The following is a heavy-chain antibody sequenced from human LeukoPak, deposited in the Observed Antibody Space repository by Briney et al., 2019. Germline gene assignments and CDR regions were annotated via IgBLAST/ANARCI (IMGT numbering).Heavy chain of an antibody. V-gene: IGHV3-7*03. CDR1: GFTFSSYW. J-gene: IGHJ3*02. CDR2: IRQDGSEN. D-gene: IGHD3-22*01. CDR3: TRRYNYDSSGYYYVRDAFDI. Sequence: GGSLRLSWAASGFTFSSYWMSWVRQAPGEGLEWVANIRQDGSENYYVDSVKGRFTISRDNAKNSLYLQMNSLKTEDTAVYYCTRRYNYDSSGYYYVRDAFDIWGQGTMVTVSS.